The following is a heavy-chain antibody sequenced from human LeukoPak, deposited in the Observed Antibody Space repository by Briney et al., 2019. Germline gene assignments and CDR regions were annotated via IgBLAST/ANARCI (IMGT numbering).Heavy chain of an antibody. CDR2: MNPNSGNT. D-gene: IGHD1-26*01. Sequence: GASVKVSCKASGYTFTSYDINWVRQATGQGLEWMGWMNPNSGNTGYAQKFQGRVTMTRNTSISTAYMELSSLRSEDTAVYYCARVKSVRGSYVKQFNWFDPWGQGTLVTVSS. V-gene: IGHV1-8*01. CDR1: GYTFTSYD. J-gene: IGHJ5*02. CDR3: ARVKSVRGSYVKQFNWFDP.